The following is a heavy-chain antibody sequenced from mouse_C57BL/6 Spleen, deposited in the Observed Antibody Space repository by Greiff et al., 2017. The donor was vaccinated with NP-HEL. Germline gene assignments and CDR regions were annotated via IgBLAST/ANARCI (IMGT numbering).Heavy chain of an antibody. Sequence: QVQLQQSGAELVMPGASVKLSCKASGYTFTSYWMHWVKQRPGQGLEWIGEIDPSDSYTNYNQKFKGKSTLTVDKSSSTAYMQLSSLTSEDSAVYYCARRRIYGSSYGYFDVWGTGTTVTVSS. J-gene: IGHJ1*03. CDR3: ARRRIYGSSYGYFDV. D-gene: IGHD1-1*01. CDR2: IDPSDSYT. V-gene: IGHV1-69*01. CDR1: GYTFTSYW.